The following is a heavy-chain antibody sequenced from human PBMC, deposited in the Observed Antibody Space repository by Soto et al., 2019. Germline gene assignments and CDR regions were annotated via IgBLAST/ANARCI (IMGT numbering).Heavy chain of an antibody. CDR2: IDPSDSYT. CDR1: GYSFTSYW. D-gene: IGHD6-6*01. V-gene: IGHV5-10-1*01. Sequence: GESLKISCKGSGYSFTSYWISWVRQMPGKGLEWMGRIDPSDSYTNYSPSFQGHVTISADKSISTAYLQWSSLKASDTAMYYCGRKEIAARHDYYYDREVWGKGTRVTVS. J-gene: IGHJ6*04. CDR3: GRKEIAARHDYYYDREV.